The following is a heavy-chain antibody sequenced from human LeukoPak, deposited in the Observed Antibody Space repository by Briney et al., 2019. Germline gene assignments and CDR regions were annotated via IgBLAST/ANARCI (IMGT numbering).Heavy chain of an antibody. CDR3: GSSSDYYGMDV. Sequence: SVKVSCKASGYTFTSYGISWVRQAPGQGLEWMGWISAYNGNTNYAQKLQGRVTMTTDASTSTAYMELRSLRSDDTAVYYCGSSSDYYGMDVWGQGTTVTVSS. V-gene: IGHV1-18*01. J-gene: IGHJ6*02. CDR2: ISAYNGNT. CDR1: GYTFTSYG. D-gene: IGHD6-6*01.